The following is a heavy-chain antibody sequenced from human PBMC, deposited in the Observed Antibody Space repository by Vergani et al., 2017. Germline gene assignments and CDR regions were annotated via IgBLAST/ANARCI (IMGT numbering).Heavy chain of an antibody. J-gene: IGHJ6*02. V-gene: IGHV3-30*01. D-gene: IGHD2-2*02. CDR2: ISYDGSNK. CDR3: ARDLQSYPPYDGMDV. CDR1: GFTFSSYA. Sequence: QVQLVESGGGVVQPGRSLRLSCAASGFTFSSYAMHWVRQAPGKGLEWVAVISYDGSNKYYADSVKGRFTISRDNSKNTLYLQMNSLRAEDTAVYYCARDLQSYPPYDGMDVWGQGTTVTVSS.